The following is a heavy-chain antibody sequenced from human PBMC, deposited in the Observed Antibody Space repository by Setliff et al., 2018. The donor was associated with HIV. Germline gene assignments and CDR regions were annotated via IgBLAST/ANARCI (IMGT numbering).Heavy chain of an antibody. CDR1: AFTFNIYA. J-gene: IGHJ4*02. D-gene: IGHD3-22*01. Sequence: ASVKVSCKASAFTFNIYAIHWVRQAPGQGLEWMGYIDANTGIPTYAQALSGRFVFSLDTSVTTAYLQISSLTAEDTAVYYCARDGYYYDSSGHLAYYFDYWGQGTLVTVS. CDR2: IDANTGIP. V-gene: IGHV7-4-1*02. CDR3: ARDGYYYDSSGHLAYYFDY.